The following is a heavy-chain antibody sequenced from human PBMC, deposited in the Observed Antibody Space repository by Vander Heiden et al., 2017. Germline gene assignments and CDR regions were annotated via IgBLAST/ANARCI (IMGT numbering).Heavy chain of an antibody. CDR1: GFNFRSTG. D-gene: IGHD3-22*01. J-gene: IGHJ4*02. Sequence: VQLVDSGGGVVQPGRSMRLACAASGFNFRSTGMHWVRQAPGKGLEWVAVSWYHGNREDYVDSVRGRFTVSRDQYKKMVYLQMDSLRAEDTAVYYCARDADTSSHYSLLDYWGQGTLVTVSS. CDR3: ARDADTSSHYSLLDY. CDR2: SWYHGNRE. V-gene: IGHV3-33*01.